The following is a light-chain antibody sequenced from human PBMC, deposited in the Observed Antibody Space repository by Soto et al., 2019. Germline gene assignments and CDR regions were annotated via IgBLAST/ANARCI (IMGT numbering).Light chain of an antibody. CDR3: QQYNNWLALS. J-gene: IGKJ4*01. Sequence: IVMTRSPATLSVSPGERAILSCRASQSIITNLAWYQQKPGQAPRLLFYGASTRAKGVPARFSGSGSGTEFTLTISSLQSEDFAIYYCQQYNNWLALSFGGGTKVEIK. CDR2: GAS. CDR1: QSIITN. V-gene: IGKV3-15*01.